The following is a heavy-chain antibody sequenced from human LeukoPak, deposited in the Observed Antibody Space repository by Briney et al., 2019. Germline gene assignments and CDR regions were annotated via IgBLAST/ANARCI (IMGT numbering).Heavy chain of an antibody. J-gene: IGHJ6*02. D-gene: IGHD2-15*01. CDR3: AKDLEPYVVVVADNTYYYYGMDV. V-gene: IGHV3-30*18. CDR2: ISYDGSNK. CDR1: GFTFSSYG. Sequence: PGGSLRLSCAASGFTFSSYGMHWVRQAPGKGLEWVAVISYDGSNKYYADSVKGRFTISRDNSKNTLYLQMNSLRAEDTAVYYCAKDLEPYVVVVADNTYYYYGMDVWGQGTTVTVSS.